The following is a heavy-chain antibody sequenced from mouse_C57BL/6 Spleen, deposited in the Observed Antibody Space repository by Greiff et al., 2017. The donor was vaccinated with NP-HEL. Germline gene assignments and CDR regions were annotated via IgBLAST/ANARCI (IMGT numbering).Heavy chain of an antibody. CDR3: ARLEGTTVYLDY. CDR2: IYPSDSAT. D-gene: IGHD1-1*01. V-gene: IGHV1-61*01. J-gene: IGHJ2*01. Sequence: VQLQQSGAELVRPGSSVKLSCKASGYTFTSYWMDWVKQRPGQGLEWIGNIYPSDSATHYNQKFKDKATLTVDKSSSTAYMQLSSLTSEDSAVYYCARLEGTTVYLDYWGQGTTLTVSS. CDR1: GYTFTSYW.